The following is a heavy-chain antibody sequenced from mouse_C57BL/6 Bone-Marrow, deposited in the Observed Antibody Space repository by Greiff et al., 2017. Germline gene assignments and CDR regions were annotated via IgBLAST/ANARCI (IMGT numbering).Heavy chain of an antibody. Sequence: EVKLQESGPELVKPGASVKISCKASGYSFTDYNMNWVKQSNGKSLEWIGVINPNYGTTSYNQKFKGKATLTVDQSSSTAYMQLNSLTSEDSAVYYCAVYYYGSSYYYWYFDVWGTGTTVTVSS. J-gene: IGHJ1*03. CDR1: GYSFTDYN. CDR2: INPNYGTT. CDR3: AVYYYGSSYYYWYFDV. V-gene: IGHV1-39*01. D-gene: IGHD1-1*01.